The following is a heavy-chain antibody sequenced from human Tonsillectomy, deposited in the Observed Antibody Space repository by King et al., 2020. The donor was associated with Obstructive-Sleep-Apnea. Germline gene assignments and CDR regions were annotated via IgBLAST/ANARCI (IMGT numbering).Heavy chain of an antibody. D-gene: IGHD4-23*01. J-gene: IGHJ4*02. V-gene: IGHV3-72*01. CDR1: GFTFSDHY. CDR2: TRNKANSYTT. Sequence: QLVQSGGGLVQPGGSLRLSCAASGFTFSDHYMDWVRQAPGKGLEWVGRTRNKANSYTTEYVASVKGRFTISRDDSKNSLYLQMNSLKTEDTAVYYCARSSVVTPSDYWGQGTLVTVSS. CDR3: ARSSVVTPSDY.